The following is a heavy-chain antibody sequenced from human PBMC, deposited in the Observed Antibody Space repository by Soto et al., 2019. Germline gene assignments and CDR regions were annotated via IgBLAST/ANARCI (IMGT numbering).Heavy chain of an antibody. CDR2: ISGGGTVT. Sequence: EEQLLESGGALVQPGGSLRLSCAASGFTFSSSAITWVRQASGKGLEWVSAISGGGTVTYYTDSVKGRFTISRDNSKNTLYLQMNSLRAEDTAVYYCTRNTSGRQGSAFDIWGQGTMVTVSS. J-gene: IGHJ3*02. CDR1: GFTFSSSA. CDR3: TRNTSGRQGSAFDI. D-gene: IGHD6-19*01. V-gene: IGHV3-23*01.